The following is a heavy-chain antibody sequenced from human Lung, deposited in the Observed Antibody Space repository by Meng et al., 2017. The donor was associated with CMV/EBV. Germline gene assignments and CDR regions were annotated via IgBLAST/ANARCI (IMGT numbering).Heavy chain of an antibody. J-gene: IGHJ4*02. Sequence: SETLSLXCAVHGESFSGYSWSWIRQPPGKGLEWIGEISHSGITNYNPSLKSRVTISLDTSKNQFSLKLNSVAAADTAVFYCARTLPPARGHRLDYWGQGTLVTFSS. V-gene: IGHV4-34*01. CDR3: ARTLPPARGHRLDY. CDR1: GESFSGYS. D-gene: IGHD1-14*01. CDR2: ISHSGIT.